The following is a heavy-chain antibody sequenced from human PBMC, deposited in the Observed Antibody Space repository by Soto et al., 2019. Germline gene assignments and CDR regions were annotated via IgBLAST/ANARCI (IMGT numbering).Heavy chain of an antibody. CDR2: ILASGDV. CDR1: GFTLRDSA. CDR3: VRDTSSGGGGV. Sequence: EEELVESGGGLVQPGRSLRLSCATSGFTLRDSAMHWVRQVPGGGLEWVSGILASGDVGYVDSVRGRFTMSRDVAKSSLTLQMNSLKSGGAALYYCVRDTSSGGGGVWGQGTTVTVSS. V-gene: IGHV3-9*01. J-gene: IGHJ6*02. D-gene: IGHD6-6*01.